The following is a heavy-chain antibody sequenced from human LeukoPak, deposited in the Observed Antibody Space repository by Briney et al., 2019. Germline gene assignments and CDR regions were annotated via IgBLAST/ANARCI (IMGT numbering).Heavy chain of an antibody. D-gene: IGHD3-22*01. Sequence: PGGSLRLSCAASGFTFSSYAMPWVRQAPGKGLEWVAVISYNGYNEYYADSVKGRFTISRDNSNNTLYLQMNGLRAEDTVVYYCTRDRYYYDNSGYYIYWGQGTLVTVSS. V-gene: IGHV3-30-3*01. CDR2: ISYNGYNE. CDR3: TRDRYYYDNSGYYIY. CDR1: GFTFSSYA. J-gene: IGHJ4*02.